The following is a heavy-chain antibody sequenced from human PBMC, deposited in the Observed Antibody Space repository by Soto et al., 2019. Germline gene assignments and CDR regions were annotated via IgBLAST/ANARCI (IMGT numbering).Heavy chain of an antibody. V-gene: IGHV3-74*01. CDR1: GFTFSSYW. CDR3: ARVIYYYYYMDV. Sequence: EVQLVESGGGLVQPGGSLRLSCAASGFTFSSYWMHWVRQAPGKGLVRVSRINSDGSSTSYADSVKGRVTISRDNAKNTLYLQMNSLRAEDTAVYYCARVIYYYYYMDVWGKGTTVTVSS. J-gene: IGHJ6*03. CDR2: INSDGSST.